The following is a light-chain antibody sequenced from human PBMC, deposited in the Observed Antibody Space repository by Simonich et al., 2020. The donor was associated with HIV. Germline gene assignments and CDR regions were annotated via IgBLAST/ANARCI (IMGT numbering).Light chain of an antibody. V-gene: IGLV3-1*01. CDR2: QDT. CDR1: KLDDKN. J-gene: IGLJ3*02. CDR3: QAWDSSTAK. Sequence: SYELTQPPSVSVSLGQTASITCSGDKLDDKNVCWYQQKPGQSPVLVIYQDTKRPSGIPERFAGSNSGTTATLTISGTQAMDEADYYCQAWDSSTAKFGGGTKLTVL.